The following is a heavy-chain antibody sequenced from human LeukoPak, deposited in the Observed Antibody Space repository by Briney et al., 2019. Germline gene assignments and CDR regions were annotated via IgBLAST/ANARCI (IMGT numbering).Heavy chain of an antibody. CDR2: IYSGGST. J-gene: IGHJ3*02. D-gene: IGHD3-22*01. Sequence: GGSLRLSCAASGFTVSSNYMSWVRQAPGKGLEWVSVIYSGGSTYYADSVKGRFTISRDNSKNTLYLQKNSLRAEDTAVYYCARESDYYDSSNAFDIWGQGTMVTVSS. V-gene: IGHV3-53*05. CDR1: GFTVSSNY. CDR3: ARESDYYDSSNAFDI.